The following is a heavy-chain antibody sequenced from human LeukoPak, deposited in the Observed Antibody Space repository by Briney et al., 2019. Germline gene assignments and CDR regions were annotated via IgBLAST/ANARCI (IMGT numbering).Heavy chain of an antibody. CDR1: GFTFSSYG. CDR3: TKEPLLRVSYNCFDP. J-gene: IGHJ5*02. D-gene: IGHD3-9*01. Sequence: PGGSLRLSCAASGFTFSSYGMHWVRQAPGKGLEWVSAISGSGGTTYYADSVKGRFTISRDNSKNTLYLQMNSLRAEDTAVYYCTKEPLLRVSYNCFDPWGQGTLVTVSS. V-gene: IGHV3-23*01. CDR2: ISGSGGTT.